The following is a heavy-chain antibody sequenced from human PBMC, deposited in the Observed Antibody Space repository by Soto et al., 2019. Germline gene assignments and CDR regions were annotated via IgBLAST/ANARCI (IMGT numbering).Heavy chain of an antibody. CDR3: ARRGYCSGGSCHSAAFDI. D-gene: IGHD2-15*01. Sequence: PGESLKISCRGSGYSFTSYWIGWVRQMPGKGLEWMGIIYPGDSDARYSPSFQGQVTISADKSITTAYLQWSSLKASDTAMYYCARRGYCSGGSCHSAAFDIWGQGTMVTVS. CDR1: GYSFTSYW. V-gene: IGHV5-51*01. CDR2: IYPGDSDA. J-gene: IGHJ3*02.